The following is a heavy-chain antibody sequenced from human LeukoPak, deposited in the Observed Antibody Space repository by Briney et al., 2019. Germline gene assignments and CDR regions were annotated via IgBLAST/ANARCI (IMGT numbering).Heavy chain of an antibody. CDR2: IKSKTDGGTT. Sequence: PGGSPRLSCAASGFTFSNAWMSWVRQAPGKGLEWVGRIKSKTDGGTTDYAAPVKGRFTISRDDSKHTLYLQMNSLKTEDTAVYYWTTGITIFGVARTSFDYWGQGTLVTVSS. J-gene: IGHJ4*02. CDR1: GFTFSNAW. V-gene: IGHV3-15*01. CDR3: TTGITIFGVARTSFDY. D-gene: IGHD3-3*01.